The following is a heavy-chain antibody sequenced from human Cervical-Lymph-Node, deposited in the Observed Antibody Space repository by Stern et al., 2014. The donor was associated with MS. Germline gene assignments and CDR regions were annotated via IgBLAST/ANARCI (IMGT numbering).Heavy chain of an antibody. J-gene: IGHJ5*02. D-gene: IGHD4-17*01. V-gene: IGHV1-69*09. CDR1: GGTFRSSG. CDR2: IIPILSIT. Sequence: VQLVESGSEVKKPGSSVRVSCKASGGTFRSSGISWVRQAPGQGLEWMGRIIPILSITNDAQNFQGRVTITADKSTSTAYMELSSLRSEDTAVYYCATLGVTTGDFDPWGQGTLVTVSS. CDR3: ATLGVTTGDFDP.